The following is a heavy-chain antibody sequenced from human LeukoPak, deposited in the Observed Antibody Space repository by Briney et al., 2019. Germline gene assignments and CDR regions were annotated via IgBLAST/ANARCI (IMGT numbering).Heavy chain of an antibody. J-gene: IGHJ4*02. CDR2: IRYHGSNK. CDR1: GFTFSSYG. D-gene: IGHD3-3*01. Sequence: GGSLRLSCAASGFTFSSYGMHWVRQAPGKGLEWVAFIRYHGSNKYYADSVKGRFTISRDNSKNTLYLQMNSLRAEDTAVYYCAKPRRGITIFGVLDYWGQGTLVTVSS. CDR3: AKPRRGITIFGVLDY. V-gene: IGHV3-30*02.